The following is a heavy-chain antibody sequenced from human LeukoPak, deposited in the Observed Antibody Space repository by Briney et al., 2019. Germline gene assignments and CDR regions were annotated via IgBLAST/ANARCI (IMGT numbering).Heavy chain of an antibody. CDR1: GGSISTYY. V-gene: IGHV4-59*01. D-gene: IGHD4-17*01. Sequence: SETLSLTCTVSGGSISTYYWSWIRQPPGKGLEWVGYIYYRGSTSYNPSLKSRVTILVDTSKNQFSLNLSSVTAADTAVYYCARGGYTTGGYWYLDFWGRGTLVTVSS. J-gene: IGHJ2*01. CDR2: IYYRGST. CDR3: ARGGYTTGGYWYLDF.